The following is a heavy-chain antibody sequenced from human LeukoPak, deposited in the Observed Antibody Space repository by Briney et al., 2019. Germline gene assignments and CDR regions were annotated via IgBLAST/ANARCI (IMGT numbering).Heavy chain of an antibody. V-gene: IGHV4-39*07. CDR3: ARMRFYYMDV. CDR1: GGSISSSSYY. D-gene: IGHD3-3*01. Sequence: SETLSLTCTVSGGSISSSSYYWGWIRQPPGKGLEWIGSIYYSGSTYYNPSLKSRVTMSVDTSKNQFSLKLSSVTAADTAVYYCARMRFYYMDVWGKGTTVTVSS. J-gene: IGHJ6*03. CDR2: IYYSGST.